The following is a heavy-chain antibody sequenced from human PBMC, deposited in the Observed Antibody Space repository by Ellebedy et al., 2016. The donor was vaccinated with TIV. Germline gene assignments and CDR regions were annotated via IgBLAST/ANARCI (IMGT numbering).Heavy chain of an antibody. Sequence: GGSLRLSCAASGFTFSDYYMSWIRQAPGKGLEWVSYISSSGSTIYYADSVKGRFTISRDNAKNSLYLQMNSLKTEDTAVYYCTTDRGGWYDGLYWGQGTLVTVSS. CDR1: GFTFSDYY. J-gene: IGHJ4*02. CDR3: TTDRGGWYDGLY. D-gene: IGHD6-19*01. CDR2: ISSSGSTI. V-gene: IGHV3-11*01.